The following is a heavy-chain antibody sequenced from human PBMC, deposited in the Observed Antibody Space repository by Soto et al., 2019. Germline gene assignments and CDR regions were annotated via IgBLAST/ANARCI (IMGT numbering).Heavy chain of an antibody. D-gene: IGHD5-18*01. Sequence: PGGSLRLSCAASGFTFSSYEMNWVRQAPGKGLEWVSYISSSGSTIYYADSVKGRFTISRDNAKNSLYLQMNSLRAEDTAVYYYARDALRRYSYGRYYYYGMDVWGQGTTVTVSS. CDR2: ISSSGSTI. CDR1: GFTFSSYE. CDR3: ARDALRRYSYGRYYYYGMDV. J-gene: IGHJ6*02. V-gene: IGHV3-48*03.